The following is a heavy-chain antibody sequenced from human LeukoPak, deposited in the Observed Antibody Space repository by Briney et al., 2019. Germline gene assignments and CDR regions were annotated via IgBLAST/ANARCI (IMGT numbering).Heavy chain of an antibody. D-gene: IGHD3-22*01. V-gene: IGHV1-2*02. J-gene: IGHJ4*02. CDR3: ARQVDSSGYSWYFDY. Sequence: EASVKVSCKASGYTFTGYYMHWVRQAPGQGLEWMGWINPNSGGTNYAQKFQGRVTMTRDTSISTAYMELSRLRSEDTAVYYCARQVDSSGYSWYFDYWGQGTLVTVSS. CDR2: INPNSGGT. CDR1: GYTFTGYY.